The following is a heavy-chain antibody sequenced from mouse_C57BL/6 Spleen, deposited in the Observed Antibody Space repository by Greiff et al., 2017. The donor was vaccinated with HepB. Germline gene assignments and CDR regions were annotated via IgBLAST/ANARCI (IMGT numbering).Heavy chain of an antibody. J-gene: IGHJ4*01. CDR1: GYAFSSYW. V-gene: IGHV1-80*01. CDR2: IYPGDGDT. D-gene: IGHD4-1*01. Sequence: VQLQQSGAELVKPGASVKISCKASGYAFSSYWMNWVKQRPGKGLEWIGQIYPGDGDTNYNGKFKGKATLTADKSSSTAYMQLSSLTSEDSAVYFCARRELGGAMDYWGQGTSVTVSS. CDR3: ARRELGGAMDY.